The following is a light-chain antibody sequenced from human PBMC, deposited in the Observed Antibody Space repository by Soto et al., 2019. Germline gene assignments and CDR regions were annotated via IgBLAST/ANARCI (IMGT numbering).Light chain of an antibody. V-gene: IGKV3-20*01. CDR1: QSVSSSS. CDR2: GAS. J-gene: IGKJ1*01. Sequence: EIVLTQSPGTLSLSPGERATLSCRASQSVSSSSLAWYHKKPGRAPRLLIYGASSRAAGIPDRFSGSGSGTDFTLTISRLEPEDFAVYYCQQYGSSLTWTFGQGTKVDIK. CDR3: QQYGSSLTWT.